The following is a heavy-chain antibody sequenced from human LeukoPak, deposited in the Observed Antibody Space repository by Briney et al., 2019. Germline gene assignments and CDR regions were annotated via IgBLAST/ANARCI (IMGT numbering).Heavy chain of an antibody. D-gene: IGHD5-18*01. J-gene: IGHJ4*02. CDR2: INHSGST. CDR3: ARGGYSYGYNFDY. CDR1: GGSFSGYY. Sequence: SETLSLTCAVYGGSFSGYYWSWIRQPPGKGLEWIGEINHSGSTNYNPSLKSRVTISVDTSKNQFSLKLSSVTAADTAVYYCARGGYSYGYNFDYWGQGTLATVSS. V-gene: IGHV4-34*01.